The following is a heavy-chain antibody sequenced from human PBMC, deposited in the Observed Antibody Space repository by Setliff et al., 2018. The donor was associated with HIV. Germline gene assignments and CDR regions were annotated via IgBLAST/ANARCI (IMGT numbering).Heavy chain of an antibody. Sequence: GASVKVSCKASGYTFTGYYMYWVRQAPGQGLEWMGWINPNSGGTNYAQKFLGRVTMTRDTSTNTAFMELRRLNSDDTATYYCVTSPGSFTSVDETEAGDYWGQGTLVTVSS. J-gene: IGHJ4*02. CDR3: VTSPGSFTSVDETEAGDY. V-gene: IGHV1-2*02. CDR2: INPNSGGT. CDR1: GYTFTGYY. D-gene: IGHD6-25*01.